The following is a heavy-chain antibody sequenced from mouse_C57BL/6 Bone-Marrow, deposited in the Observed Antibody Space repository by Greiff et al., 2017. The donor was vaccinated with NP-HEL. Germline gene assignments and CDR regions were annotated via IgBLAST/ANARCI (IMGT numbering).Heavy chain of an antibody. Sequence: VQLQQSGPELVKPGASVKISCKASGYAFSSSWMNWVKQRPGKGLEWIGRIYPGDGDTNYNGKFKGKATLTADKSSSTAYMQLSSLTSEDSAVYFCARRMVYDDYEDWYFDVWGTGTTVTVSS. CDR3: ARRMVYDDYEDWYFDV. V-gene: IGHV1-82*01. CDR2: IYPGDGDT. CDR1: GYAFSSSW. D-gene: IGHD2-13*01. J-gene: IGHJ1*03.